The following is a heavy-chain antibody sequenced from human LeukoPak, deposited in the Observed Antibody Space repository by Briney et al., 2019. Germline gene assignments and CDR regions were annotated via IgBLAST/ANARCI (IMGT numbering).Heavy chain of an antibody. D-gene: IGHD3-10*01. CDR3: ARTRGFGAEWFFDI. V-gene: IGHV3-21*01. CDR1: GFTFSSYS. CDR2: ISSSSSYI. J-gene: IGHJ3*02. Sequence: GGSLRLSCAASGFTFSSYSMNWVRQAPGKGLEWVSSISSSSSYIYYADSVKGRFTISRDNAKNSLYLQMNSLRAEDTAVYYCARTRGFGAEWFFDIWGQGTMVTVSS.